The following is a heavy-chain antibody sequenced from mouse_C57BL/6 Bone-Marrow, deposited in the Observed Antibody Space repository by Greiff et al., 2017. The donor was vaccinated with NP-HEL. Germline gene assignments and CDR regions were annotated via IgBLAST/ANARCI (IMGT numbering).Heavy chain of an antibody. Sequence: EVHLVESGGGLVQPKGSLKLSCAASGFTFNTYAMHWVRQAPGKGLEWVARIRSKSSNYATYYADSVKDRFTISRDDSQSMLYLQMNNLKTEDTAMYYCVRGITTVVDYYAMDYWGQGTSVTVSS. D-gene: IGHD1-1*01. J-gene: IGHJ4*01. CDR3: VRGITTVVDYYAMDY. CDR2: IRSKSSNYAT. V-gene: IGHV10-3*01. CDR1: GFTFNTYA.